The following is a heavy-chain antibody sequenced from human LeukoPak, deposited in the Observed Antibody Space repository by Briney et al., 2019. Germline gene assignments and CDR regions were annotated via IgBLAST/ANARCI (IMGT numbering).Heavy chain of an antibody. CDR1: GYTFTGYY. Sequence: ASVKVSCKASGYTFTGYYMHWVRQAPGQGLEWMGWINPNSGGTNYAQKFQGRVTMTRDTSISTAYMELSRLGSDDTAVYYCARGDSSGWYFYYYGMDVWGQGTTVTVSS. D-gene: IGHD6-19*01. CDR3: ARGDSSGWYFYYYGMDV. V-gene: IGHV1-2*02. J-gene: IGHJ6*02. CDR2: INPNSGGT.